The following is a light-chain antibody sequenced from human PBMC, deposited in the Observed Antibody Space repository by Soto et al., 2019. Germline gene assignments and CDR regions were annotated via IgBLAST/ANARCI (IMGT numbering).Light chain of an antibody. V-gene: IGKV1-16*02. Sequence: DIQMTQSPSSLSASVGDRVTITCRASQDISNHLAWFQQKPGKAPKSLISAASSLQSGVPSKFSGSGSGTDLTLTISSLQPEDFATYYCQQYNSYPVSFGGGTKVEIK. CDR2: AAS. J-gene: IGKJ4*01. CDR3: QQYNSYPVS. CDR1: QDISNH.